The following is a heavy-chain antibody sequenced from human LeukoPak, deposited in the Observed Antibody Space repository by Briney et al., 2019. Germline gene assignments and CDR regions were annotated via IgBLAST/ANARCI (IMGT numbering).Heavy chain of an antibody. V-gene: IGHV3-23*01. J-gene: IGHJ4*02. CDR3: AKDGVPGVAAATGDHFDY. D-gene: IGHD2-15*01. Sequence: GGSLRLSCAASGFTFSSYAMSWVRQAPGKGLEWVSAISGSGGSTYYADSVKGRFTISRDNSKNTLYLQMNSLRAEDTAVYYCAKDGVPGVAAATGDHFDYGGQGTLVPVSS. CDR1: GFTFSSYA. CDR2: ISGSGGST.